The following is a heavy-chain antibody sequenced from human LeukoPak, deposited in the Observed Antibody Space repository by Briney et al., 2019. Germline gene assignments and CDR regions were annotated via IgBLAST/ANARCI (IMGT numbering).Heavy chain of an antibody. CDR3: ARAVAYHDFWSGYFI. J-gene: IGHJ4*02. CDR1: GFTFSSYW. Sequence: GGSLRLSCAASGFTFSSYWMTWVRQAPGKGLEWVSYISSSSSTIYYADSVKGRFTISRDNAKNSLYLQMNSLRDEDTAVYYCARAVAYHDFWSGYFIWGQGTLVTVSS. CDR2: ISSSSSTI. V-gene: IGHV3-48*02. D-gene: IGHD3-3*01.